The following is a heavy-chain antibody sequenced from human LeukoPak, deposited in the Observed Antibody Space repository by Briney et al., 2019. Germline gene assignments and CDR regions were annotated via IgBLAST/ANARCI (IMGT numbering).Heavy chain of an antibody. D-gene: IGHD1-26*01. J-gene: IGHJ3*01. Sequence: GGSLRLSCAASGFTFSSYAMSWVRQAPGKGLEWVSAISGSGGSTYYADSVKGRFTISRDNSENTLYLHMNSLRAEDTALYYCARCYSGSWHAYDLWGQGTMVTVSS. CDR1: GFTFSSYA. CDR3: ARCYSGSWHAYDL. CDR2: ISGSGGST. V-gene: IGHV3-23*01.